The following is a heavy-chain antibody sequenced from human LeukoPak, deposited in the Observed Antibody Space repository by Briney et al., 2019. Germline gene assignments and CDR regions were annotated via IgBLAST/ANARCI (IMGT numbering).Heavy chain of an antibody. D-gene: IGHD5-18*01. CDR3: AKTKGYSYGYYFDY. CDR1: GFTFSSYA. Sequence: GGSLRLSCAASGFTFSSYAMHWVRQSLGKGLEWVAVMSYDGFNKYCADSVKGRFTISRDNSKNTLYLQMNSLRAEDTAVYYCAKTKGYSYGYYFDYWGQGTLVTVSS. J-gene: IGHJ4*02. V-gene: IGHV3-30*18. CDR2: MSYDGFNK.